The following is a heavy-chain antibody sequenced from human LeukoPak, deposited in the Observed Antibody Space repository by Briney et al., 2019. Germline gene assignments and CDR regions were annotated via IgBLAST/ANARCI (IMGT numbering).Heavy chain of an antibody. J-gene: IGHJ3*02. CDR2: IYYSGST. V-gene: IGHV4-31*03. D-gene: IGHD3-22*01. CDR1: GGSISSGGYY. Sequence: SETLSLTCTVSGGSISSGGYYWSWIRQHPGKGLEWIGYIYYSGSTYYNPSLKSRVTISVDTSKNQFSLKLSSVTAADTAVYYCARDARHYYDSSGYYPGAFDIWGQGTMVTVSS. CDR3: ARDARHYYDSSGYYPGAFDI.